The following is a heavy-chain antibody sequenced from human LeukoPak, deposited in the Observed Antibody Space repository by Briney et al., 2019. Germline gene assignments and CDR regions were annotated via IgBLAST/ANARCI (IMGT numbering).Heavy chain of an antibody. CDR3: AREFQEYSYGAAGY. D-gene: IGHD5-18*01. Sequence: PGGSLRLSCAASGFTFSNNWMHWVRQAPGQGLVWVARINSDGRTTAYADFVKGRFTISRDNAKNTLYLQMNSLRAEDTAVYYWAREFQEYSYGAAGYWGQGTLVTVSS. CDR2: INSDGRTT. J-gene: IGHJ4*02. V-gene: IGHV3-74*01. CDR1: GFTFSNNW.